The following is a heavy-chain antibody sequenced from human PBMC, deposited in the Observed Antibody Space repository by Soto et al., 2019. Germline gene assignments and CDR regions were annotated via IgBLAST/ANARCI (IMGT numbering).Heavy chain of an antibody. CDR1: GGSISSYH. D-gene: IGHD2-2*01. J-gene: IGHJ6*03. Sequence: QLQLQESGPGLVKPSETLSLTCTVSGGSISSYHWTWILQPPGKGLEWIGDIDNSGSTNDNPSLKSRLTISVDTSNNHFSLRLSSVTAAYTAVYYCAKEMGFCTTTSCHAGPLYYYMDVWGKGTTVTVSS. V-gene: IGHV4-59*01. CDR2: IDNSGST. CDR3: AKEMGFCTTTSCHAGPLYYYMDV.